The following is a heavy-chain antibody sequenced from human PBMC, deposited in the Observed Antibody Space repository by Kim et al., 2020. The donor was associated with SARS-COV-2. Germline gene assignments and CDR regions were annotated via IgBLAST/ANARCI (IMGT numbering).Heavy chain of an antibody. D-gene: IGHD2-15*01. J-gene: IGHJ4*02. CDR3: ARLSPQERSEAFDY. CDR2: IGTADT. V-gene: IGHV3-23*01. CDR1: GFPFNTYA. Sequence: GGSLRLSCAASGFPFNTYAMTWVRQAPGKGLTWVASIGTADTYYTDSVKGRFTISRDNSKNTLYLQMNTLRAEDTAIYYCARLSPQERSEAFDYWGEGTLVTVSP.